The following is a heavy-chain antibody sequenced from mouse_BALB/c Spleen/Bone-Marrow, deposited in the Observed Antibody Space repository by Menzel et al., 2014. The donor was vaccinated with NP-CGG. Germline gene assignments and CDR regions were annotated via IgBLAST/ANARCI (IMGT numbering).Heavy chain of an antibody. Sequence: QVQLQQSGAELVKPGASVKLSCKASGYTFTRYYMYWVKQRPGQGLEWIGEINPTNGGTNFNEKFKSKATLTVDKSSSTAYMQLSSLTSEDSVVYYCTRSNYGYWYFDVWGTGTTVTVSS. CDR1: GYTFTRYY. J-gene: IGHJ1*03. D-gene: IGHD1-1*01. CDR3: TRSNYGYWYFDV. V-gene: IGHV1S81*02. CDR2: INPTNGGT.